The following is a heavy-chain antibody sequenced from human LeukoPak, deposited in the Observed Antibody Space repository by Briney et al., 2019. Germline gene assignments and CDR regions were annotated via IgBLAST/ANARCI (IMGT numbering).Heavy chain of an antibody. CDR3: AKVGDGYNQRYYFDY. Sequence: SETLSLTCTVSGASISRYYWSWIRQPPRKGLECIGHIYYGGSANYNPSLRSRVTISLDTSKNQFSLKLTYVTAADTAVYYCAKVGDGYNQRYYFDYWGQGILVTVSS. CDR1: GASISRYY. V-gene: IGHV4-59*12. J-gene: IGHJ4*02. D-gene: IGHD5-24*01. CDR2: IYYGGSA.